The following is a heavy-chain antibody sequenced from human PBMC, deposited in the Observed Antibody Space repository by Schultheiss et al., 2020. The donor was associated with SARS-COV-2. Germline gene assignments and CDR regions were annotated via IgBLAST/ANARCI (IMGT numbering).Heavy chain of an antibody. CDR1: GFTFSSYA. J-gene: IGHJ3*02. Sequence: GGSLRLSCAASGFTFSSYAMHWVRQAPGKGLEYVSAISSNGGSTYYANSVKGRFTISRDNSKNTLYLQMGSLRAEDMAVYYCAIDYGGIWGQGTMVTVSS. CDR2: ISSNGGST. CDR3: AIDYGGI. V-gene: IGHV3-64*01. D-gene: IGHD4-17*01.